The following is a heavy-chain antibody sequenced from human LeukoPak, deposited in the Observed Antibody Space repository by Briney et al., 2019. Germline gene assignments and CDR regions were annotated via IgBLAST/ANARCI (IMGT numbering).Heavy chain of an antibody. J-gene: IGHJ3*01. D-gene: IGHD3-10*01. Sequence: PGGSLRLSCSASGFNFNNYAMTWVRLPPGKGLEWLATIASGGDNTYYTDAVRGRFIISRDNSKNTVNLEMNSLRVEDTAVYYCARDHGVTTIGDYFDLWGQGTMVAVSS. V-gene: IGHV3-23*01. CDR2: IASGGDNT. CDR3: ARDHGVTTIGDYFDL. CDR1: GFNFNNYA.